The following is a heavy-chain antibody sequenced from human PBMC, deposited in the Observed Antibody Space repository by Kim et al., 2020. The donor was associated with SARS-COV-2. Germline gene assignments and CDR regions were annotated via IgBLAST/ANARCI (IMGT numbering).Heavy chain of an antibody. V-gene: IGHV4-61*03. D-gene: IGHD1-26*01. J-gene: IGHJ4*02. CDR3: ARGASGSYPAIYFDY. Sequence: PSLKRRLTISVDPSRNHFTLKLNSLTAADTAVYYCARGASGSYPAIYFDYWGQGTLVTVSS.